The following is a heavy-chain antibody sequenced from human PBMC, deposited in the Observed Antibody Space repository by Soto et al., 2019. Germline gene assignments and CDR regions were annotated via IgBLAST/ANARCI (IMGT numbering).Heavy chain of an antibody. V-gene: IGHV3-74*01. Sequence: GGSLRLSCSASGFNFSNHWMHWVRQRPAEGLVWVSRITSDGKSKYYADSVKGRFTISRDNSKNTLYLQMNSLRAEDTAVYYCAKDTYYYDSSGPSLGYWGQGTLVTVSS. CDR1: GFNFSNHW. D-gene: IGHD3-22*01. CDR3: AKDTYYYDSSGPSLGY. J-gene: IGHJ4*02. CDR2: ITSDGKSK.